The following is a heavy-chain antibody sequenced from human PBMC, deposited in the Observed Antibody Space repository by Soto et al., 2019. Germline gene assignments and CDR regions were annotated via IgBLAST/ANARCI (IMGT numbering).Heavy chain of an antibody. CDR2: INSDGSST. V-gene: IGHV3-74*01. J-gene: IGHJ6*02. CDR1: RFTFSNYW. CDR3: ARHRDAHMDV. Sequence: EVQLVESGGGLVQPGGSLRLSCAASRFTFSNYWMHWVRQAPGKGLVWVSRINSDGSSTNYADSVKGLFTISRDSAKNTLDFKMNSLRAEATAVYYCARHRDAHMDVGGQGTTFTVCS.